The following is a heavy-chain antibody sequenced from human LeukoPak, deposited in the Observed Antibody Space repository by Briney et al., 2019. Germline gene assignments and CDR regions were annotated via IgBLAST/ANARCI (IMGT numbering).Heavy chain of an antibody. CDR3: ASGRQQKSKWDY. D-gene: IGHD1-1*01. CDR2: INHSGST. J-gene: IGHJ4*02. Sequence: SETLSLTCAVYFRFFRGCYWSGVRQPPGKGLEWIGEINHSGSTNYNPSLKSRVTISVDKSKNQFSLKLSSVTAAATAVYYCASGRQQKSKWDYWGQGTLVTVSS. CDR1: FRFFRGCY. V-gene: IGHV4-34*01.